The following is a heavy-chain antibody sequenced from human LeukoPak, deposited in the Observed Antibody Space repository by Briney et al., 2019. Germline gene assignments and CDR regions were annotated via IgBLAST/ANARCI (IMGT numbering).Heavy chain of an antibody. CDR3: ARDAMNSGDNPLYYFDY. D-gene: IGHD2-15*01. J-gene: IGHJ4*02. CDR1: GFTFSSHT. CDR2: ISSSSGSI. Sequence: GGSLRLSCAASGFTFSSHTMNWVRQAPGKGLEWVSFISSSSGSIYYADSVKGRFAISRDNARNSLYLQMNSLRAEDTAVYYCARDAMNSGDNPLYYFDYWGQGTLVTVSS. V-gene: IGHV3-21*01.